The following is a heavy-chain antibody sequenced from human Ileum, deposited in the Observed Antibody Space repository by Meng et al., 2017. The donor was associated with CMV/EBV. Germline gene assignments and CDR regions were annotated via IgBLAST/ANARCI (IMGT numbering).Heavy chain of an antibody. CDR2: INPSRGNT. J-gene: IGHJ4*02. D-gene: IGHD3-22*01. V-gene: IGHV1-46*01. CDR3: ARGTYGSYFDY. CDR1: GYTFTSYY. Sequence: ASVKVSCKASGYTFTSYYFHWVRQAPRQGLQWMGMINPSRGNTIHAQRFQGRVIMTRDTSTSTVYMGLSSLSSDDAAVYYCARGTYGSYFDYWGQGTLVTVSS.